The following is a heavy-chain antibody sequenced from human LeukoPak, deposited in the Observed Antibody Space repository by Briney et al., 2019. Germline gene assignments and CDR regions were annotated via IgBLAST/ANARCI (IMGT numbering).Heavy chain of an antibody. CDR3: AKDVFPFGGWYSPSGY. V-gene: IGHV3-30-3*01. CDR1: GFTFSSYA. CDR2: ISYDGSNK. Sequence: GGSLRLSCAASGFTFSSYAMHWVRQAPGKGLEWVAVISYDGSNKYYADSVKGRFTISRDNSKNTLYLQMNSLRAEDTAVYYCAKDVFPFGGWYSPSGYWGQGTLVTVSS. D-gene: IGHD6-19*01. J-gene: IGHJ4*02.